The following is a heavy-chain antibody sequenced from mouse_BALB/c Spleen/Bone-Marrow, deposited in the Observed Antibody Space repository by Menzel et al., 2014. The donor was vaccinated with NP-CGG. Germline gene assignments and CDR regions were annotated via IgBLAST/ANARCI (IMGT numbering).Heavy chain of an antibody. D-gene: IGHD2-1*01. CDR3: ARLNYGNPFAY. V-gene: IGHV1-4*02. CDR2: INPSSGYT. Sequence: QVQLQQSAAELARPGVLPVKMSCKASGYTFSSYTMHWIKQRPGQGLEWIGYINPSSGYTDYNQRFKDKATLTADKSSTTAYMQLSSLTSEDSAVYFCARLNYGNPFAYWGQGTLVTVSA. J-gene: IGHJ3*01. CDR1: GYTFSSYT.